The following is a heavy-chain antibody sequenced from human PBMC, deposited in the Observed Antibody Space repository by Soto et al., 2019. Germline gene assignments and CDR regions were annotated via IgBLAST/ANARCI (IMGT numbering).Heavy chain of an antibody. CDR2: INSDGGTT. Sequence: EVQLVESGGGLVQPGGSLRLSCAASGFTFSSYWMHWVRQAPGKGLVWVSRINSDGGTTTYADSVNGRFTISRDNAKNTLYLQMNSLRAEDTAVYYCARVRGGTYHYDKWGQGTLVTVSS. J-gene: IGHJ4*02. V-gene: IGHV3-74*01. CDR1: GFTFSSYW. D-gene: IGHD3-22*01. CDR3: ARVRGGTYHYDK.